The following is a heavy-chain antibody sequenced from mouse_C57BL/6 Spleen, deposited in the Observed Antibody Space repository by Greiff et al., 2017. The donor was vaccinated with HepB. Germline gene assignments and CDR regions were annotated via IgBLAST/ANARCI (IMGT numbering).Heavy chain of an antibody. Sequence: DVKLVESGGGLVKPGGSLKLSCAASGFTFSDYGMHWVRQAPEKGLEWVAYISSGSSTIYYADTVKGRFTISRDNAKNTLFLQMTSLRSEDTAMYYCARNYDGYAMDYWGQGTSVTVSS. CDR3: ARNYDGYAMDY. CDR2: ISSGSSTI. CDR1: GFTFSDYG. D-gene: IGHD1-1*01. J-gene: IGHJ4*01. V-gene: IGHV5-17*01.